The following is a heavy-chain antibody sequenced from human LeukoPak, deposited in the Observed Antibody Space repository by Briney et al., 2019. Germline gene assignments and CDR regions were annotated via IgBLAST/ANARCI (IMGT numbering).Heavy chain of an antibody. D-gene: IGHD5-18*01. Sequence: PGGSLRLSCAASGFTVSSNYMSWVRQAPGKGLEWVSVIYSDGSTYYADSVKGRFTTSRDNSKNTLYLQMNSLRAEDTAVYYCARAIRGYGYALDYWGQGTLVTVSS. CDR3: ARAIRGYGYALDY. CDR2: IYSDGST. V-gene: IGHV3-53*01. CDR1: GFTVSSNY. J-gene: IGHJ4*02.